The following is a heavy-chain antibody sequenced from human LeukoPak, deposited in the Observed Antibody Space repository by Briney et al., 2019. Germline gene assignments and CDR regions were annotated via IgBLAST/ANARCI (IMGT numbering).Heavy chain of an antibody. CDR1: GGSFSGFY. CDR2: IKHGGFT. J-gene: IGHJ4*02. V-gene: IGHV4-34*01. Sequence: SETLSLTCAVHGGSFSGFYWTWMRQPPGKGLEWIGEIKHGGFTSYHPSLKSRVTMSEDTSNNQFSLKLTSVTAADTAVYYCARGLGEGYPDHWGPGTPVTVSS. D-gene: IGHD5-24*01. CDR3: ARGLGEGYPDH.